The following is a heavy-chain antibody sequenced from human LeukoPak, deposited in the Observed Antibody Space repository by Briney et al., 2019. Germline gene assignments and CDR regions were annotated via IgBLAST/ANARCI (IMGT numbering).Heavy chain of an antibody. D-gene: IGHD3-10*01. CDR3: ARCGSRSPNCWVDY. CDR1: GYTFTGYY. CDR2: INPNSGGT. Sequence: ASVKVSCKASGYTFTGYYMHWVRQAPGQGLEWMGWINPNSGGTNYAQKFQGRVTTTRDTSISTAYMELSRLRSDDTAVYYCARCGSRSPNCWVDYWGQGTLVTVSS. J-gene: IGHJ4*02. V-gene: IGHV1-2*02.